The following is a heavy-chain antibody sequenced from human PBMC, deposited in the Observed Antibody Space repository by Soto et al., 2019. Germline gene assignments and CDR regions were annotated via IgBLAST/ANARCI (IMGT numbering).Heavy chain of an antibody. D-gene: IGHD6-19*01. CDR2: ISAYKGNT. V-gene: IGHV1-18*01. J-gene: IGHJ4*02. Sequence: ASVKVSCKASGYTFTSYGISWVRQAPGRGLEWMGWISAYKGNTNYALKLQGRVTMTTDTSTSTAYMELRSLRSDDTAVYYCARVEQWRELPDWGQGTLVTVSS. CDR1: GYTFTSYG. CDR3: ARVEQWRELPD.